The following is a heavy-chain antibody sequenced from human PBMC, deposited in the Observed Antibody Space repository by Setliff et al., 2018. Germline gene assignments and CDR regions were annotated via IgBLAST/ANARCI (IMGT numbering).Heavy chain of an antibody. V-gene: IGHV4-4*08. CDR1: GDSINENH. J-gene: IGHJ4*02. CDR3: ARSPSSGAYWNPRPFYSDY. Sequence: SETLSLTCNVSGDSINENHWTWIRQPPGKGLEWIGYIYTSGSTTYNPSVKSRVTISLDTSKNHFSLKLDSVTAADTALYYCARSPSSGAYWNPRPFYSDYWARGTLVTVSS. CDR2: IYTSGST. D-gene: IGHD1-26*01.